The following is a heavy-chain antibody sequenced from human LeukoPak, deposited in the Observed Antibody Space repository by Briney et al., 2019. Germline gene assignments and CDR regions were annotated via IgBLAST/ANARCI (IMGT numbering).Heavy chain of an antibody. CDR1: GYTFTSYG. V-gene: IGHV1-18*01. Sequence: ASVKVSCNASGYTFTSYGISWVRQAPGQGLEWMGWISAYNGNTNYAQKLQGRVTMTTDTSTSTAYMELRSLRSDDTAVYYCARVDIVARRSPRPPFDYWGQGTLVTVSS. CDR3: ARVDIVARRSPRPPFDY. CDR2: ISAYNGNT. J-gene: IGHJ4*02. D-gene: IGHD5-12*01.